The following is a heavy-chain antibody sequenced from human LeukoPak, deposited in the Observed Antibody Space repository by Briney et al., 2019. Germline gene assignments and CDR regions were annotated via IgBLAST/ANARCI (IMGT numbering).Heavy chain of an antibody. CDR3: AKPRYSSEAWSFDY. D-gene: IGHD6-19*01. J-gene: IGHJ4*02. CDR1: GFTFSSYA. Sequence: PGGSLRLSCAASGFTFSSYAMSWVRQAQGKGLEWVSAISGSGGSTYYADSVKGRFTISRDNSKNTLYLQMNSLRAEDTAVYYCAKPRYSSEAWSFDYWGQGTLVTVSS. V-gene: IGHV3-23*01. CDR2: ISGSGGST.